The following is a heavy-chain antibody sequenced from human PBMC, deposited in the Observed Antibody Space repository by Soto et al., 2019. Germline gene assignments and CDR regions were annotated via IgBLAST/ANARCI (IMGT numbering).Heavy chain of an antibody. V-gene: IGHV5-51*01. CDR2: IYPGDSDT. CDR1: GXSFTSYW. D-gene: IGHD1-26*01. CDR3: ARWDSGSYYYAFDI. J-gene: IGHJ3*02. Sequence: RKISCKGSGXSFTSYWIGWVRQMPGKGLEWMGIIYPGDSDTKYSPSFQGQVTISADKSISTAYLQWSSLKASDTAMYYCARWDSGSYYYAFDIWGQGTMVTVSS.